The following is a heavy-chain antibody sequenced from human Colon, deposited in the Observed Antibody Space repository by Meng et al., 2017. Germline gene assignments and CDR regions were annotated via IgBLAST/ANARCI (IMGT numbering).Heavy chain of an antibody. CDR2: INHSGST. CDR1: GGSFSGYY. Sequence: QVLLRQWGEGLLKPSETLSLTCAVYGGSFSGYYWSWIRQPPGKGLEWIGEINHSGSTNYNPSLKSRVTISVDTSKNQFSLKLSSVTAADTAVYYCAKYDRPPYCFEYWGQGTLVTVSS. D-gene: IGHD2-15*01. V-gene: IGHV4-34*01. J-gene: IGHJ4*02. CDR3: AKYDRPPYCFEY.